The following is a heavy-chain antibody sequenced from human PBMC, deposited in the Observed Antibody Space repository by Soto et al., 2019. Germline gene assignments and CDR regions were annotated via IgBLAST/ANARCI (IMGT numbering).Heavy chain of an antibody. CDR3: ARSYYGFLGPPIRGFDP. CDR2: IYWDDDI. CDR1: GFSLTSSGVG. D-gene: IGHD3-3*01. Sequence: QITLKESGPTLVKPTQTLTVTCTFSGFSLTSSGVGVGWIRQPPGKALEWVALIYWDDDIRYSPSLKSRLTIPKETSKNQVVLKMTNMDPVDTATYYCARSYYGFLGPPIRGFDPWGQGILVTVSS. V-gene: IGHV2-5*02. J-gene: IGHJ5*02.